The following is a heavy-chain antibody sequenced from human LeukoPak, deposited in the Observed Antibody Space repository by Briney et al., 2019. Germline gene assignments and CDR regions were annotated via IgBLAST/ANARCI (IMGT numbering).Heavy chain of an antibody. CDR3: ARDRAWNYFDY. Sequence: GGSLRLSCAASGFTFSSYWMNWARQAPGKGLEWVASINHNGNVNYYVDSVEGRFTISRDNSKNTLYLQMDSLRAEDTAVYYCARDRAWNYFDYWGQGTLVTVSS. V-gene: IGHV3-7*01. CDR2: INHNGNVN. J-gene: IGHJ4*02. CDR1: GFTFSSYW. D-gene: IGHD3-3*01.